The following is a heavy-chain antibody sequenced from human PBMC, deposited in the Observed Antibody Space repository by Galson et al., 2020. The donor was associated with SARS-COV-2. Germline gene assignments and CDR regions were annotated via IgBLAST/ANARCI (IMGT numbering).Heavy chain of an antibody. CDR1: GFTFSSYG. CDR3: AKDVGLGYCSSTSCPEYYFDY. J-gene: IGHJ4*02. D-gene: IGHD2-2*01. V-gene: IGHV3-30*18. Sequence: GGSLRLSCAASGFTFSSYGMHWVRQAPGKGLEWVAVISYDGSNKYYADSVKGRFTISRDNSKNTLYLQMNSLRAEDTAVYYCAKDVGLGYCSSTSCPEYYFDYWGQGTLVTVSS. CDR2: ISYDGSNK.